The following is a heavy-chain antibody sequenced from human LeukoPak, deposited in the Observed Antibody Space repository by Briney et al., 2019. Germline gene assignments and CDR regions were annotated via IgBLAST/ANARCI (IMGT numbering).Heavy chain of an antibody. CDR3: ARGFRPVAMRNYFDY. V-gene: IGHV3-66*01. D-gene: IGHD2-2*01. Sequence: GGSLRLSCAASGFTVSSNYMSWVRQAPGKGLEWVSVIYSGGSTYYADSVKGRFTISRDNSKNTLYLQMNSLRAEDTAVYFCARGFRPVAMRNYFDYWGQGTLVAVSS. J-gene: IGHJ4*02. CDR1: GFTVSSNY. CDR2: IYSGGST.